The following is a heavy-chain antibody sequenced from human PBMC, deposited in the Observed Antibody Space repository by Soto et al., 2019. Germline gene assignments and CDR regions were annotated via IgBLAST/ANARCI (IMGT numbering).Heavy chain of an antibody. J-gene: IGHJ3*02. D-gene: IGHD2-15*01. Sequence: QVQLQESGPGLVKPSQTLSLTCIVSGGSISSADYYWSWVRQPPGKGLEWIGYIYYSGSTYYNPSPNSRLTRSVHTSKNHFSLKLSSVTAADTAVYYCARAATGWGNAFDIWGQGKMVTVSS. CDR3: ARAATGWGNAFDI. CDR1: GGSISSADYY. V-gene: IGHV4-30-4*01. CDR2: IYYSGST.